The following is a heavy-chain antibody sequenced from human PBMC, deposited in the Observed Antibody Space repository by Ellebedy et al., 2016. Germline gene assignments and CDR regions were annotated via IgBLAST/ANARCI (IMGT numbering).Heavy chain of an antibody. Sequence: GGSLRLSCAASGFTFSSYGMHWVRQAPGKGLEWVAIISYDGSNKYYADSVKGRFTISRDNSKNTLYLQMNSLRAEDTAVYYCAKEANLYYDILTTHFDYWGQGTLVTVSS. CDR1: GFTFSSYG. V-gene: IGHV3-30*18. D-gene: IGHD3-9*01. J-gene: IGHJ4*02. CDR3: AKEANLYYDILTTHFDY. CDR2: ISYDGSNK.